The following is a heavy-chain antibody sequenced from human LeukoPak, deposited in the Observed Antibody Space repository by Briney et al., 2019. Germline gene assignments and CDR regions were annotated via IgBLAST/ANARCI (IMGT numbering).Heavy chain of an antibody. CDR2: IYSGGST. J-gene: IGHJ4*02. CDR3: ATHSGGY. CDR1: GFTVSSNY. Sequence: GGSLRLSCTASGFTVSSNYMAWVRQAPGKGLEWVSVIYSGGSTYYADSVKGRFVLSRDNSKNTLYLQMNSLRAEDTAVYYCATHSGGYWGQGTLVTVSS. V-gene: IGHV3-66*01. D-gene: IGHD3-16*01.